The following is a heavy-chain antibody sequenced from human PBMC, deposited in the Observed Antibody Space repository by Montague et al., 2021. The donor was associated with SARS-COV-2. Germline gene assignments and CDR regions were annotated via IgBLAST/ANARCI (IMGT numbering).Heavy chain of an antibody. CDR1: GASKSGAY. CDR3: VSEGRSSAYDMDY. V-gene: IGHV4-59*01. D-gene: IGHD3-22*01. CDR2: IYSSGST. Sequence: SETLSLTCTGSGASKSGAYWGWVRQHPGKGPEWIGDIYSSGSTHYNPSLKSRVTISVDTSKSQFSLRLTSVTAADTAVYYRVSEGRSSAYDMDYWGQGTLVTVSS. J-gene: IGHJ4*02.